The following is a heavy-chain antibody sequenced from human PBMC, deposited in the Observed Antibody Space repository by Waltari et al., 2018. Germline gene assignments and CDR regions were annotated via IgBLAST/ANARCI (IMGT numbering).Heavy chain of an antibody. CDR3: ARFKEGAFDI. V-gene: IGHV3-7*01. Sequence: EVQLVESGGGLVQPGGSLRLSCAASGFPFSSYWMTWVRQAPGKGLEWVANIKQDGSEKYYVDSVKGRFTISRDNAKNSLYLQMNSLRAEDTAVYYCARFKEGAFDIWGQGTMVTVSS. CDR2: IKQDGSEK. J-gene: IGHJ3*02. CDR1: GFPFSSYW.